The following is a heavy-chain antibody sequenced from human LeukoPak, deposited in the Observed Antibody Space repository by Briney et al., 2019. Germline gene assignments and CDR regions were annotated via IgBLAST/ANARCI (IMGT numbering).Heavy chain of an antibody. Sequence: GGSLRLSCVASGFTVSSNYMSWVRQAPGKGLEWVSVIYTGGGTYYADSVKGRFTISRDNSKNTQYLQMNSLRVEDTAVYYCARSRGTYYGVDVWGQGTTVTVSS. CDR2: IYTGGGT. J-gene: IGHJ6*02. CDR1: GFTVSSNY. CDR3: ARSRGTYYGVDV. V-gene: IGHV3-66*01.